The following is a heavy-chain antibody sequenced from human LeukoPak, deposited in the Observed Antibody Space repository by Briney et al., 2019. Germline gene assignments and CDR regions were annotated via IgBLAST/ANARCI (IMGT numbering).Heavy chain of an antibody. D-gene: IGHD3-22*01. CDR3: ARGYYYDSSGYTRTYYFDY. CDR1: GGSISSSSYY. CDR2: IYYSGST. J-gene: IGHJ4*02. Sequence: SPSETLSLTCTVSGGSISSSSYYWGWIRQPPGKGLEWIGSIYYSGSTYYNPSLKSRVTISVDTSKNQFSLKLSSVTAADTALYYCARGYYYDSSGYTRTYYFDYWGQGTLVTVSS. V-gene: IGHV4-39*07.